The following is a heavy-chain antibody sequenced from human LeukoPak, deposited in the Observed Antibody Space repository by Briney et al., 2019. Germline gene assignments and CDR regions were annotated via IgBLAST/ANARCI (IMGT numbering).Heavy chain of an antibody. V-gene: IGHV4-38-2*02. CDR1: GYSISSGYY. Sequence: SETLSLTCTVSGYSISSGYYWGWIRQPPGKGLEWIGSIYHSGSTYYNPSLKSRVTISVDTSKNQFSLKLSSVTAADTAVYYCARRLLSTVTMFGYWGQGTLVTVSS. CDR2: IYHSGST. CDR3: ARRLLSTVTMFGY. D-gene: IGHD4-17*01. J-gene: IGHJ4*02.